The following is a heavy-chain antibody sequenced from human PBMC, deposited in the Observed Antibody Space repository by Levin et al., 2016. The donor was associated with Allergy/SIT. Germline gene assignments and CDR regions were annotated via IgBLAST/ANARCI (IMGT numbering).Heavy chain of an antibody. CDR2: INWNEDST. D-gene: IGHD1-1*01. CDR1: GFKFDDHG. J-gene: IGHJ6*02. Sequence: GESLKISCAASGFKFDDHGMNWVRQAPGKGLEWVSGINWNEDSTGYADSVRGRFTISRDNAKNSLYLQMNSLRAEDTALYFCARVLRWNHYFYGMDVWGQGATVTVSS. CDR3: ARVLRWNHYFYGMDV. V-gene: IGHV3-20*04.